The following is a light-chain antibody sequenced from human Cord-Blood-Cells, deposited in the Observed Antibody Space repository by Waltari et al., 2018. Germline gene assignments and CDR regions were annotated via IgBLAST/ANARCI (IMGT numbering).Light chain of an antibody. Sequence: QSVLTQPPSASGTPGQRVTISCSGSSSNIGSNTVNWYQQLPGTAPKLLIYRNNQRPSGVPDLFSGSKSGTSASLAISGLQAEDEADYYCAAWDDSLNGPVFGGGTKLTVL. CDR2: RNN. V-gene: IGLV1-44*01. CDR1: SSNIGSNT. CDR3: AAWDDSLNGPV. J-gene: IGLJ3*02.